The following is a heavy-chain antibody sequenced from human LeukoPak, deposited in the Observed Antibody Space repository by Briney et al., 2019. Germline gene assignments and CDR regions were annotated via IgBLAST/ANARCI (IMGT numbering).Heavy chain of an antibody. J-gene: IGHJ1*01. V-gene: IGHV3-23*01. D-gene: IGHD1-26*01. Sequence: GGSLRLSCAASGFTFSSYAMSWVRQAPGKGLEWVAAISGSGGSAYYADSVKGRFTISRDNSKNTLYLQMNSLRAEDTAVYYCAKEGASGSYYKYFQHWGQGTLVTVSS. CDR3: AKEGASGSYYKYFQH. CDR1: GFTFSSYA. CDR2: ISGSGGSA.